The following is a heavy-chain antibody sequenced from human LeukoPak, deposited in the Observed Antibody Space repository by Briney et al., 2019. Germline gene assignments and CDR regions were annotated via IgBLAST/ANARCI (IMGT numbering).Heavy chain of an antibody. CDR2: IYYSGST. Sequence: SETLSLTCTVSGGSISSYYWSWIRQPPGKGLEWIGYIYYSGSTNYNPSLKSRVTISVDTSKNQFSLKLSSVTAADTAVYYCARADLGATHIYGMDVWGQGTTVTVSS. CDR1: GGSISSYY. D-gene: IGHD1-26*01. V-gene: IGHV4-59*01. J-gene: IGHJ6*02. CDR3: ARADLGATHIYGMDV.